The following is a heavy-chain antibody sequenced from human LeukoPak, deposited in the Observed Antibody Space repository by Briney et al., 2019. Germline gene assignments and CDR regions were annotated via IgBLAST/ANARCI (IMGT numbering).Heavy chain of an antibody. V-gene: IGHV3-23*01. CDR3: AKARDSSVYDHFDY. J-gene: IGHJ4*02. Sequence: GGSLRLSCAASGFTFSSYAMTWVRQAPGKGLDWVSSISGSGGTTHYADSVKGRFTISRDNSKNTLYLQMNSLRAEDTAVYYCAKARDSSVYDHFDYWGQGTLVTVSS. CDR2: ISGSGGTT. CDR1: GFTFSSYA. D-gene: IGHD3-22*01.